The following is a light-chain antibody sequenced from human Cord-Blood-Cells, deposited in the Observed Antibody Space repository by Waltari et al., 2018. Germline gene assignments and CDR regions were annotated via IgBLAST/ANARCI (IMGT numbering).Light chain of an antibody. CDR3: QQYGSSPYT. CDR1: QSVSSSY. Sequence: DIVLTQSPPTLSLSPGDRATPSCRASQSVSSSYLAWYQKKPGQAPRLLIYGASSRATGIPDRFSGSGSGTDFTLTISRLEPEDFAVYYCQQYGSSPYTFGQGTKLEIK. CDR2: GAS. J-gene: IGKJ2*01. V-gene: IGKV3-20*01.